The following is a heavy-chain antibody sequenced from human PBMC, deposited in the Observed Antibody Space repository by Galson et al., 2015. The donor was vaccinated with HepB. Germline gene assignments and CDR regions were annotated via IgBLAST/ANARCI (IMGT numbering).Heavy chain of an antibody. J-gene: IGHJ4*02. CDR3: AREDIVVVPAYDY. CDR1: GYTFTSYH. Sequence: SVKVSCKASGYTFTSYHMHWVRQAPGQGLEWMGIINPSGGSTSYAQKFQGRATMTRDTSTSTVYMELSSLRSEDTAVYYCAREDIVVVPAYDYWGQGTLVTVSS. V-gene: IGHV1-46*01. D-gene: IGHD2-2*01. CDR2: INPSGGST.